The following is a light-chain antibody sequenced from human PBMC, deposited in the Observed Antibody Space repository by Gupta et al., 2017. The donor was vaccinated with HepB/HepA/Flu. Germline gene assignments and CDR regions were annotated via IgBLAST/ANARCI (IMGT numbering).Light chain of an antibody. V-gene: IGLV2-23*02. CDR3: CSYAGSSFYV. Sequence: QSALPQPASVSGSPGQSITISCPGTSIDVGVYNLVSWYQQHPGKAPKLMIYEVSKRPSGVSNRFSGSKSGNTASLTISGLQAEDEADYYCCSYAGSSFYVFGTGTKVTVL. CDR2: EVS. J-gene: IGLJ1*01. CDR1: SIDVGVYNL.